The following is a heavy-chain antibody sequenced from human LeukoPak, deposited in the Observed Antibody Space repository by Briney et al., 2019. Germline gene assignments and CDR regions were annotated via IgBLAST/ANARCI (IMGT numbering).Heavy chain of an antibody. CDR1: GFTFSSYS. Sequence: GGSLRLSCAASGFTFSSYSMNWVRQAPGKGLEWVSYISSSSSTIYYADSVKGRFTISRDNAKNSLYLQMNSLRDKDTAVYYCAREGAVTTKGRYYYYGMDVWGQGTTVTVSS. CDR3: AREGAVTTKGRYYYYGMDV. V-gene: IGHV3-48*02. D-gene: IGHD4-17*01. J-gene: IGHJ6*02. CDR2: ISSSSSTI.